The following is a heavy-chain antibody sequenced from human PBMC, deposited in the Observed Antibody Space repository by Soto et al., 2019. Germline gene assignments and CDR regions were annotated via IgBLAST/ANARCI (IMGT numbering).Heavy chain of an antibody. J-gene: IGHJ6*03. CDR2: INPSGGST. D-gene: IGHD6-13*01. CDR1: GYTFTSYY. CDR3: ARVRIADYYYYSYMDV. V-gene: IGHV1-46*03. Sequence: ASVKVSCKASGYTFTSYYMHWVRQAPGQGLEWMGIINPSGGSTSYAQKFQGRVTMTRDTSTSTVYMELSSLRSEDTAVYYCARVRIADYYYYSYMDVWGEGTTVTVSS.